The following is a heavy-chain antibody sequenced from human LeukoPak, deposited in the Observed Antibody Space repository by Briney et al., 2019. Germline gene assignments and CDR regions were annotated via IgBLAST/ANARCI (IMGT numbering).Heavy chain of an antibody. Sequence: ASVKVSCKASGYTFTSYAMHWVRQAPGQRLEWMGWINAGNGNTKYSQKFQGRVTITRDTSASTAYMELSSLRSEDTAVYYCATPSYYYDSSGYYLDVWGQGTTVTVSS. D-gene: IGHD3-22*01. J-gene: IGHJ6*02. CDR3: ATPSYYYDSSGYYLDV. V-gene: IGHV1-3*01. CDR1: GYTFTSYA. CDR2: INAGNGNT.